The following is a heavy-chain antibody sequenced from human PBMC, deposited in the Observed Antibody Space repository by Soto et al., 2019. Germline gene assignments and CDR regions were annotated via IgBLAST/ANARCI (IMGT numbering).Heavy chain of an antibody. Sequence: QVQLVQSGAEEKKPGASVKVSCKASGYTFTSYAMHWVRQAPGQRLEWMGWINAGNGNTKYSQKFQGRVTLTRDTCASIADMALSSLRSEDTAVYYCARSIVVVTTLDYWGQGALVTVAS. CDR3: ARSIVVVTTLDY. J-gene: IGHJ4*02. CDR1: GYTFTSYA. D-gene: IGHD2-21*02. CDR2: INAGNGNT. V-gene: IGHV1-3*05.